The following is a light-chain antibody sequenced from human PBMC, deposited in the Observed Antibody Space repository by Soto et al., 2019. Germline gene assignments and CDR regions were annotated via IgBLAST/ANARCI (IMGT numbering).Light chain of an antibody. CDR2: WAS. Sequence: DIVMTQSPDSLAVSLGERATINCKSSQSVLYSSRNKNYLAWYQQKPGQPPKLLIFWASTRESGVPDRFSGSGSGTDFTLTFSGLQAEDVAVYYCQQYCTTPVTFGQGTKVEIK. V-gene: IGKV4-1*01. CDR3: QQYCTTPVT. CDR1: QSVLYSSRNKNY. J-gene: IGKJ1*01.